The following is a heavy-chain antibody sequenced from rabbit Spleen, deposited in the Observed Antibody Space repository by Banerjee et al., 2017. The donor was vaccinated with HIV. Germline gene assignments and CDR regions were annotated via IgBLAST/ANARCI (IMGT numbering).Heavy chain of an antibody. V-gene: IGHV1S40*01. J-gene: IGHJ6*01. CDR2: IYGGSFGST. CDR3: ARDTSSSFSSYGMDL. Sequence: QSLEESGGGLVKPGGSLALTCKASGFSFSSSDYMCWVRQAPGKGLEWVTCIYGGSFGSTVYASWAKGRFTISKTSSTTVTLQMTSLTAADTATYFCARDTSSSFSSYGMDLWGQGTLVTVS. CDR1: GFSFSSSDY. D-gene: IGHD1-1*01.